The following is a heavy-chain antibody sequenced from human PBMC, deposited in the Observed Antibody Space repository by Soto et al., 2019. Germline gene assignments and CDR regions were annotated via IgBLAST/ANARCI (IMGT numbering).Heavy chain of an antibody. CDR2: IRSKANSYAT. CDR3: TRHPFSEGYDPSDYYYYGMDV. CDR1: GFTFSGSA. D-gene: IGHD5-12*01. Sequence: PGGSLRLSCAASGFTFSGSAIHWVRQASGKGLEWVGRIRSKANSYATAYAASVKGRLTISRDDSKNTAYLQMNSLKTEDTAVYYCTRHPFSEGYDPSDYYYYGMDVWGQGTTVTVSS. V-gene: IGHV3-73*01. J-gene: IGHJ6*02.